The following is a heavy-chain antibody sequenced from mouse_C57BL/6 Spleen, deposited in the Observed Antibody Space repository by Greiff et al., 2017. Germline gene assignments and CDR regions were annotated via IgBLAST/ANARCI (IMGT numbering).Heavy chain of an antibody. D-gene: IGHD4-1*01. J-gene: IGHJ2*01. Sequence: EVQLQQSGPELVKPGASVKISCKASGYTFTDYYMNWVKQSHGKSLEWIGDINPNNGGTSYNQKFKGKATLTVDKSSSTAYMELRSLTSEDSAVYYCARELGRYYFDYWGQGTTLTVSS. V-gene: IGHV1-26*01. CDR2: INPNNGGT. CDR1: GYTFTDYY. CDR3: ARELGRYYFDY.